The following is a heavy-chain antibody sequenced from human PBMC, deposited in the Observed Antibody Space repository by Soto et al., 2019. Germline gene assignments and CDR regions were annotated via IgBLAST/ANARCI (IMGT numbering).Heavy chain of an antibody. CDR3: ARHKIESDYGEYEYYYYGMDV. CDR2: IYPGDSDT. J-gene: IGHJ6*02. D-gene: IGHD4-17*01. V-gene: IGHV5-51*01. Sequence: GESLKISCKGSGYSFTSYWIGWVRQMPGKGLEWMGIIYPGDSDTRYSPSFQGQVTISADKSISTAYLQWSSLKASDTAMYYCARHKIESDYGEYEYYYYGMDVWGQGTTVTVSS. CDR1: GYSFTSYW.